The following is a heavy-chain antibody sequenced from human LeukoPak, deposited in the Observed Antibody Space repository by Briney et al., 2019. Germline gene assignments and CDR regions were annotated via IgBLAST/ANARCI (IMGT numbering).Heavy chain of an antibody. J-gene: IGHJ3*02. CDR2: KYARGNS. CDR1: GGSISNYY. V-gene: IGHV4-4*07. CDR3: ARWGDYYDSSGSTEDAFDI. D-gene: IGHD3-22*01. Sequence: SETLSLTCTVSGGSISNYYWSWIRQPAGKGLEWIGRKYARGNSNYNPSLKSRVTISVDTSKNQFSLKLSSVTAADTAVYYCARWGDYYDSSGSTEDAFDIWGQGTMVTVSS.